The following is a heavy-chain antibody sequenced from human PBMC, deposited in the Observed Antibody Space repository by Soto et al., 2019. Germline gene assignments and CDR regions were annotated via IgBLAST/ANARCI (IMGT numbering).Heavy chain of an antibody. V-gene: IGHV4-38-2*01. D-gene: IGHD2-21*02. CDR2: IYHTEST. CDR3: AWGGGNSGDYYYGMDV. J-gene: IGHJ6*02. CDR1: GHSISSGFYY. Sequence: SETLSLTCAVSGHSISSGFYYWGWVRQPPGKGLEWIGSIYHTESTYYNPSLKSRVTMSVDTSKNQFSLKLSSVTAADTAVYYCAWGGGNSGDYYYGMDVWGQGTTVTVSS.